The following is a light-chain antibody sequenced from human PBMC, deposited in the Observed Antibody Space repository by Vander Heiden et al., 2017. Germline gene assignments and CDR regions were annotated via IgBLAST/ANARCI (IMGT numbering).Light chain of an antibody. CDR2: GAS. Sequence: EIVMTQSPATLSVSPGERATLSCRASQSVSSNLAGYQQKPGQAPRLLIYGASTRATGIPARFSGSGSGTEFTLTISSLQSEDFAVYYCQQDNNWPRTFGQGTKVEIK. CDR3: QQDNNWPRT. V-gene: IGKV3-15*01. CDR1: QSVSSN. J-gene: IGKJ2*01.